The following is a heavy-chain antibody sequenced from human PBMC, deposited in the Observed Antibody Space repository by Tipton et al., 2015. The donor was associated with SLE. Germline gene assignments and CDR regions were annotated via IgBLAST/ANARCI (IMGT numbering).Heavy chain of an antibody. CDR1: GGSISGYY. D-gene: IGHD5-12*01. V-gene: IGHV4-59*01. Sequence: LRLSCTVSGGSISGYYWTWLRQPPGKGLEWIGYVYYSGTTNYNPSLKSRVTMSVDTSKNQFSLSLSSVTAADTAVYYCARGGLGYSYYYYMDVWGKGTTVTVSS. CDR3: ARGGLGYSYYYYMDV. CDR2: VYYSGTT. J-gene: IGHJ6*03.